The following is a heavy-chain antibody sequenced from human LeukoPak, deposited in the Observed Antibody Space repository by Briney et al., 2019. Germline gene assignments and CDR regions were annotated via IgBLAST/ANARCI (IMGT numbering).Heavy chain of an antibody. J-gene: IGHJ6*02. CDR1: GFTFSSYG. V-gene: IGHV3-7*01. CDR2: INQDGSEK. D-gene: IGHD2-2*01. CDR3: TRDPEVPMDV. Sequence: GGSLRLSCAASGFTFSSYGMHWVRQAPGKGLEWVANINQDGSEKNYVDSVKGRFTISRDNAKNSLYLQMNSLRAEDTAVYYCTRDPEVPMDVWGQGTTVTVSS.